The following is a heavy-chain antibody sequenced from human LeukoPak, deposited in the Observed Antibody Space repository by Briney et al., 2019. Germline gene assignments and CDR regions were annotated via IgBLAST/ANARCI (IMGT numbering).Heavy chain of an antibody. CDR2: LWSADKNR. D-gene: IGHD2/OR15-2a*01. CDR3: AKAMTIGLYHYYYMDV. V-gene: IGHV3-30*02. J-gene: IGHJ6*03. Sequence: PAGSLRLSCAASGFTFSSFSMNWDRQAPGKGREWVAVLWSADKNRSHTDSVKGRFSISRDNSQKKVYLQMNNLRPEDTAIYYCAKAMTIGLYHYYYMDVWGKGTTVTVSS. CDR1: GFTFSSFS.